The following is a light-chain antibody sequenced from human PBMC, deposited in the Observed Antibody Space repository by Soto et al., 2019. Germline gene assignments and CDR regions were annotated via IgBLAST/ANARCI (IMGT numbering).Light chain of an antibody. CDR3: QQYNKWPSLT. CDR1: QSIRSN. J-gene: IGKJ4*01. V-gene: IGKV3-15*01. CDR2: TAS. Sequence: IVMTQSPVALSVSPGETVTLSCRASQSIRSNLAWYQQKDGQAPRLLIHTASTRATGTPARFSGSGAVTDFTITISRLQSEDFAVYYCQQYNKWPSLTFGGGTKVEIK.